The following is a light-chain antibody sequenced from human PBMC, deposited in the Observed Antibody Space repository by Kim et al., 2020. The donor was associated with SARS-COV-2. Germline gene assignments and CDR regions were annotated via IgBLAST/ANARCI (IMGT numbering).Light chain of an antibody. V-gene: IGKV3-20*01. Sequence: ELVLTQSPRTLSLSPGDKATLSCRASQILTHSYLAWYQQKPGQAPRLVIYGASTRATGIPDRFSGSRSGTDFTLTISRLEPEDFAVYYCQQYSNSPRTFGQGTKVDIK. CDR1: QILTHSY. J-gene: IGKJ1*01. CDR2: GAS. CDR3: QQYSNSPRT.